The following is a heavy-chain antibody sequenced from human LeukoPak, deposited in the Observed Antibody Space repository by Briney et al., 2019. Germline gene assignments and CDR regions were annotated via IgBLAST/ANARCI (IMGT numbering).Heavy chain of an antibody. CDR1: GYTFTNYA. CDR2: INAGNGNT. D-gene: IGHD1-14*01. CDR3: VRGQELRTVKPLDY. Sequence: ASVKVSCKASGYTFTNYAMHWVRQAPGQRLEWMGWINAGNGNTQSSQKFQGRVTITSDTSASTAYMDLSSLRSEDTTVYYCVRGQELRTVKPLDYWGQGTLITVSS. J-gene: IGHJ4*02. V-gene: IGHV1-3*01.